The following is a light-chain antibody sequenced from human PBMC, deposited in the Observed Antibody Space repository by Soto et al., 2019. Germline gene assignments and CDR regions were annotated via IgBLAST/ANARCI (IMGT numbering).Light chain of an antibody. CDR1: QSIVTY. V-gene: IGKV1-39*01. J-gene: IGKJ1*01. CDR3: QHSYSPPPWT. Sequence: DIRMTQSPSSLSASVGDRVTITCRASQSIVTYLNWYLQKPGKAPKLLIYAASNLQSGVPSRFSGSGSGTDFTLTISSLQPEDFATYFCQHSYSPPPWTFGQGPKVEIK. CDR2: AAS.